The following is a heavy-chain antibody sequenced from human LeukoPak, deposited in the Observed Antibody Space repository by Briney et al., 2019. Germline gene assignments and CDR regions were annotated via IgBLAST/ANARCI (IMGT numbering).Heavy chain of an antibody. Sequence: GGSLRLSRAASGFSFSSYWMHWVRQAPGKGLEWVSRINTDGSSTSYADSVKGRFTISRDNAKNTLYLQMNSLRAEDTAVYYCARRVYYYDSSGYIALFDYWGQGTLVTVSS. CDR2: INTDGSST. CDR3: ARRVYYYDSSGYIALFDY. J-gene: IGHJ4*02. D-gene: IGHD3-22*01. CDR1: GFSFSSYW. V-gene: IGHV3-74*01.